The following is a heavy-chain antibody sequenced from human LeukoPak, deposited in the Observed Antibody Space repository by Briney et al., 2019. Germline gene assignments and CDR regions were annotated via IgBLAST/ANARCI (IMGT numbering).Heavy chain of an antibody. CDR3: ARGSADPEGVYYFDY. J-gene: IGHJ4*02. V-gene: IGHV3-20*04. CDR1: GFTFDDYG. D-gene: IGHD6-13*01. CDR2: INWNGGST. Sequence: GGSLRLSCAASGFTFDDYGMSWVRQAPGKGLEWVSGINWNGGSTGYADSVKGRFTISRDNAKNSLYLQMNSLRAEDTALYYCARGSADPEGVYYFDYWGQGTLVTVSS.